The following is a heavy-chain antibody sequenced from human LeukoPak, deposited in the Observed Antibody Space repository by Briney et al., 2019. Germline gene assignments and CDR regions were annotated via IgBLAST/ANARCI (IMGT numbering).Heavy chain of an antibody. CDR1: VESFSGYD. CDR2: INHSGST. J-gene: IGHJ5*02. V-gene: IGHV4-34*01. D-gene: IGHD3-9*01. Sequence: SGTLSLTCAVNVESFSGYDWSWIRKPPWKGLEWIAEINHSGSTNYNPSLKSRVTTSVDASKNQFSLKLSSVTAADTAVYYCARHHDILTGARFDPWGQGTLVTVSS. CDR3: ARHHDILTGARFDP.